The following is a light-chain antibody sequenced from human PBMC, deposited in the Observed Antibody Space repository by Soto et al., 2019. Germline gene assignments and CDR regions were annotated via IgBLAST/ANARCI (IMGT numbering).Light chain of an antibody. V-gene: IGLV2-14*01. CDR2: EVS. Sequence: QSVLTQPASVSGSPGQSITISCTGTSSDVGSSNYVSWYQQHPGKAPKLMIYEVSDRPSGISSRFSGSKSGNTASLTISGLQTEDEADYYCSSYTSSSTLFGTGTKVTVL. J-gene: IGLJ1*01. CDR3: SSYTSSSTL. CDR1: SSDVGSSNY.